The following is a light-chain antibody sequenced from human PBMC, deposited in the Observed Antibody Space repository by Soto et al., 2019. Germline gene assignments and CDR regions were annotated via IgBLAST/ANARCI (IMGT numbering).Light chain of an antibody. CDR1: QGITSW. V-gene: IGKV1-12*01. Sequence: DIQMTQSPSSVSASVGDRVTITGRACQGITSWLAWYQQKPGKAPKLLIYRASNLQSGVPSRFSGSRSGTDFTLTISGLQPADFATYYCQQTTTFPLTFGGGTKVEIK. CDR3: QQTTTFPLT. CDR2: RAS. J-gene: IGKJ4*01.